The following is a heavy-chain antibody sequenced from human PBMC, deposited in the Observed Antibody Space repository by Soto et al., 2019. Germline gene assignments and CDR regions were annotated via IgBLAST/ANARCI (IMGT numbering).Heavy chain of an antibody. V-gene: IGHV4-39*01. J-gene: IGHJ5*02. Sequence: QLQLQESGPGLVKPSETLSLTCTVSGGSISSSSYYWGWIRQPPGKGLEWIGSIYYSGSTYYNPSLKSRVTISVDTSKNQFSLKLSSVTAADTAVYYCARQGSYYDSSGYSNWFDPWGQGTLVTVSS. CDR3: ARQGSYYDSSGYSNWFDP. CDR2: IYYSGST. CDR1: GGSISSSSYY. D-gene: IGHD3-22*01.